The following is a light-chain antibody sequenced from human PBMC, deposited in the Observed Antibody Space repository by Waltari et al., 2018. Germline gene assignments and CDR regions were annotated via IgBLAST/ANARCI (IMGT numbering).Light chain of an antibody. J-gene: IGKJ1*01. Sequence: DIVMTQSPDSLAVSLGERATINCKSSQSVLHSSNTKNYLAWYQQKPGQPPKLLIYWASTRESGVPARFSGSGSGTDFTLTISSLQAEDVAVYYCQQYYSTCQFGQGTKVEIK. CDR3: QQYYSTCQ. V-gene: IGKV4-1*01. CDR1: QSVLHSSNTKNY. CDR2: WAS.